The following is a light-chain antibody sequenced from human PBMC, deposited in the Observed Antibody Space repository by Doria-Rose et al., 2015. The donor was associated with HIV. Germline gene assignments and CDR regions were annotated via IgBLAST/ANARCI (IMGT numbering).Light chain of an antibody. CDR2: AAS. J-gene: IGKJ1*01. Sequence: DIRVTQSPSSLSASVGDRVTITCQASQDISNYLNWYQQKPGKAPKLLIYAASTLQSGVPPRFSGSGSGTDFTLTISSLQPEDFATYYCQQTYSTPRAFGQGTTVEIK. CDR3: QQTYSTPRA. CDR1: QDISNY. V-gene: IGKV1-39*01.